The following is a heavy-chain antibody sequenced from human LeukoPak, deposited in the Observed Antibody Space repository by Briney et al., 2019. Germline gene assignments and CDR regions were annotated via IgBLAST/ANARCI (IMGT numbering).Heavy chain of an antibody. CDR3: ARSQYSSGWYGRFDY. CDR1: GFTFSSYS. J-gene: IGHJ4*02. CDR2: ISSRSSTI. V-gene: IGHV3-48*01. D-gene: IGHD6-19*01. Sequence: GGSLRLSCADSGFTFSSYSMNWVRQAPGKGVEWVSYISSRSSTIYYADSVKGRFTISRDNAKNSLYLQMNSLRAEDTAVYYCARSQYSSGWYGRFDYWGQGTLVTVSS.